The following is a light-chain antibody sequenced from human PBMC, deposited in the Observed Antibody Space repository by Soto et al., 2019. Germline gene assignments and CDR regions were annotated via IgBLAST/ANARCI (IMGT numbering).Light chain of an antibody. CDR3: QQRNLWPPVT. CDR2: GTS. Sequence: EIVLPQSPGTLSLSPGERATLSCRASQSVNINLAWYQQKPGQAPRLLIYGTSTRATGIPARFSGSGSGTDFTLTISSLEPEDSAIYYCQQRNLWPPVTFGQGTRLEIK. CDR1: QSVNIN. V-gene: IGKV3-11*01. J-gene: IGKJ5*01.